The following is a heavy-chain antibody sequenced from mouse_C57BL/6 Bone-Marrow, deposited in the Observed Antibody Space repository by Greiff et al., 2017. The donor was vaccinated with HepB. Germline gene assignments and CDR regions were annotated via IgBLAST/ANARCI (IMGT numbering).Heavy chain of an antibody. J-gene: IGHJ3*01. V-gene: IGHV8-8*01. CDR3: ARVVGEYGAWFAY. D-gene: IGHD5-1*01. Sequence: ESGPGILQPSQTLSLTCSFSGFSLSTFGMGVGWIRQPSGQGLEWLAHIWWDDDKYYNPALKSRLTISKDTSKNQVFLKIANVDTADTATYYCARVVGEYGAWFAYWGQGTLVTVSA. CDR2: IWWDDDK. CDR1: GFSLSTFGMG.